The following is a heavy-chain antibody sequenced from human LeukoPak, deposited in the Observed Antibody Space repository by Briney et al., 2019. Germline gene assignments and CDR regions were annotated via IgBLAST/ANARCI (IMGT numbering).Heavy chain of an antibody. V-gene: IGHV3-30*18. J-gene: IGHJ4*02. D-gene: IGHD2-15*01. Sequence: GGPLRLSCAASGFIFSSYGMHWVRQAPGKGLEWVAVISYGGSNKYYADSVKGRFTISRDTSKNTLYLQMNSLRAENTAVYYCAKDPVFCGGGSCHPPYYFDNWGQGTLVTVSS. CDR1: GFIFSSYG. CDR3: AKDPVFCGGGSCHPPYYFDN. CDR2: ISYGGSNK.